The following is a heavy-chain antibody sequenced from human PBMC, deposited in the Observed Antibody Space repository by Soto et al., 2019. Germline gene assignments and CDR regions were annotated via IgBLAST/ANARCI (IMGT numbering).Heavy chain of an antibody. CDR3: ARGLKWSWSFDP. Sequence: QVQLVQSGAEVKKPGASVKVSCKASGYTFTSYDINWVRQATGQGLEWMGWMNPNSGNTGYAQKFQGRVTMTRNTPKSTAYMELSGLGSEATAMYYCARGLKWSWSFDPWGQGTLVTVSS. CDR2: MNPNSGNT. D-gene: IGHD2-15*01. V-gene: IGHV1-8*01. CDR1: GYTFTSYD. J-gene: IGHJ5*02.